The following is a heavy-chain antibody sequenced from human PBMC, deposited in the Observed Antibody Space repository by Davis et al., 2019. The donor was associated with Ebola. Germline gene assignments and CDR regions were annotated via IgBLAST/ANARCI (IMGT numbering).Heavy chain of an antibody. CDR1: GDSVSPAG. CDR2: TYYTSKWYN. J-gene: IGHJ6*02. D-gene: IGHD3-16*01. CDR3: VRGWGRSGLDV. V-gene: IGHV6-1*01. Sequence: HSQTLSLTCAISGDSVSPAGWNWIRQSPSRGLELLGRTYYTSKWYNDYAASVKSRITINPDTSKNQLSLQLNSVTPEDAAVYYCVRGWGRSGLDVWGQGTTVTVSS.